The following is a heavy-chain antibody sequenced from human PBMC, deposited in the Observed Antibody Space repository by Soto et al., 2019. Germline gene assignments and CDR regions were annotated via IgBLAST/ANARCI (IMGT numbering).Heavy chain of an antibody. CDR1: GFTFSNCW. CDR3: VNARGYYGMDV. J-gene: IGHJ6*02. Sequence: GGSLRLSCAASGFTFSNCWMHWVRQPPGKGLVWVALISSDGITISYADSVKGRFTISRDNAKNTLYLQMNSLRAEDTAMYYCVNARGYYGMDVWGQGTAVTVSS. CDR2: ISSDGITI. V-gene: IGHV3-74*01.